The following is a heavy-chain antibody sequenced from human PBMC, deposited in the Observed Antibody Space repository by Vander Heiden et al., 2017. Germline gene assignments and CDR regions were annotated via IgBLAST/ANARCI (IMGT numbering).Heavy chain of an antibody. D-gene: IGHD3-22*01. Sequence: QVQLVESGRGVAQPGRSLSLSCAASGFTFSSYGMHWVRQAPGKGLEWVAVIWYDGSNKYYAESVKGRFTISRDNSKNTLYLQMNSLRAEDTAVYYCARVGYYDYWYFDLWGRGTLVTVSS. CDR3: ARVGYYDYWYFDL. J-gene: IGHJ2*01. V-gene: IGHV3-33*01. CDR1: GFTFSSYG. CDR2: IWYDGSNK.